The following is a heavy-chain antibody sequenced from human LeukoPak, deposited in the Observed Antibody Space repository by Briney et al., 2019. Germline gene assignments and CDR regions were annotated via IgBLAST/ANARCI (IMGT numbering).Heavy chain of an antibody. Sequence: PGGSLRLSCAGSGFSFSTYGMNWVRQAPGKGLEWISYIGSSSSATYYADSVKGRFTISRDNVNNSLYLDMDSLRVDDTAVYYCARSATRSSNGWYGQVDFDSWGQGSLVIVSS. CDR1: GFSFSTYG. J-gene: IGHJ4*02. CDR3: ARSATRSSNGWYGQVDFDS. D-gene: IGHD6-19*01. V-gene: IGHV3-48*01. CDR2: IGSSSSAT.